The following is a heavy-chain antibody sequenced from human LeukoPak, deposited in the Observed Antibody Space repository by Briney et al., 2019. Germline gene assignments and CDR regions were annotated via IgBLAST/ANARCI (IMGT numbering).Heavy chain of an antibody. CDR2: IIPIFGTA. CDR3: AGGDPYCGGDCYWWFDY. Sequence: SVKVSCKASGGTFSSYAISWVRQAPGQGLEWMGGIIPIFGTANYAQKFQGRVTITADESTSTAYMELSGLRSEDTAVYYCAGGDPYCGGDCYWWFDYWGQGTLVTVSS. D-gene: IGHD2-21*01. J-gene: IGHJ4*02. V-gene: IGHV1-69*13. CDR1: GGTFSSYA.